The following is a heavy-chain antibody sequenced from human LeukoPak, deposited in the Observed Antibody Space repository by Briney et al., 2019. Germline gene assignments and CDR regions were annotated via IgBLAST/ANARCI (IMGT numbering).Heavy chain of an antibody. CDR1: GYTFTGYS. CDR3: ARVRDGYNDAYDI. D-gene: IGHD5-24*01. CDR2: INPNSGGT. J-gene: IGHJ3*02. V-gene: IGHV1-2*02. Sequence: ASVKVSCKASGYTFTGYSMHWVRQAPGQGLEWMGWINPNSGGTNYAQKFQGRVTMTRDTSNSTAYMELSRLRSDDTAVYYCARVRDGYNDAYDIWGQGTMVTVPS.